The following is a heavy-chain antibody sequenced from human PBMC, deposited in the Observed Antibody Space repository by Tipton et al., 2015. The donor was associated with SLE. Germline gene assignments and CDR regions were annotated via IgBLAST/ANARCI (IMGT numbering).Heavy chain of an antibody. CDR1: GGSISSYY. D-gene: IGHD3-16*01. CDR2: IYYSGST. J-gene: IGHJ4*02. CDR3: ARDLGRLYFDY. V-gene: IGHV4-59*01. Sequence: TLSLTCAVSGGSISSYYWSWIRQPPGKGLEWIGYIYYSGSTNYNPSLKSRVTISADTSKNQFSLKLSSVTAADTAVYYCARDLGRLYFDYWGQGTLVTVSS.